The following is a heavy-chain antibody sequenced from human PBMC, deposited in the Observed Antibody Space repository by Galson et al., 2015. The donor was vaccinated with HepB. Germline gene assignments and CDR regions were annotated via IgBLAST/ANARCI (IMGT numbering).Heavy chain of an antibody. CDR3: ASGYYYDSSGYYYYYGMDV. Sequence: SVKVSCKASGYTFTSYAMHWVRQAPGQRLEWMGWINAGNGNTKYSQKFQGRVTITRDTSASTAYMELSSLRSEDTAVYYCASGYYYDSSGYYYYYGMDVWGQGTTVTVSS. CDR2: INAGNGNT. CDR1: GYTFTSYA. V-gene: IGHV1-3*01. J-gene: IGHJ6*02. D-gene: IGHD3-22*01.